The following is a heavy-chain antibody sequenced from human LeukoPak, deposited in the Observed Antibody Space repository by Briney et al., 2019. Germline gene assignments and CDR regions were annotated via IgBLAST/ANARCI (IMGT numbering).Heavy chain of an antibody. J-gene: IGHJ4*02. CDR3: ARTYYDSSGYYYLFDY. CDR2: IYYSGST. D-gene: IGHD3-22*01. Sequence: SQTLSLTCTVSGGSISSGGYYWSWIRQHPGKGLEWIGYIYYSGSTYYNPSLKSRVTISVDTSKNQFSLKLSSVTAADTAVYYCARTYYDSSGYYYLFDYWGRGTLVTVSS. V-gene: IGHV4-31*03. CDR1: GGSISSGGYY.